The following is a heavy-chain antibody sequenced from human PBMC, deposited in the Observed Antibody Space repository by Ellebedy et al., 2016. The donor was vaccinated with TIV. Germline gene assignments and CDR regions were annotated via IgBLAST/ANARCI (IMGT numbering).Heavy chain of an antibody. CDR1: GFTFRSYG. CDR2: ISESGSAK. J-gene: IGHJ4*02. V-gene: IGHV3-23*01. CDR3: AKLEYDSGGRDY. Sequence: PGGSLRLSCAASGFTFRSYGMSRVRQAPGRGLEWVAGISESGSAKNYADSVNGRFTISRDNSKNTLYLQMNSLRVEDTAMYFCAKLEYDSGGRDYWGQGTLVTVSS. D-gene: IGHD3-22*01.